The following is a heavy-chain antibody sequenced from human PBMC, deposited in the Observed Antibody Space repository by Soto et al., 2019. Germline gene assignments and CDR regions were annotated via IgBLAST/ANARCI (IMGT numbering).Heavy chain of an antibody. D-gene: IGHD1-20*01. J-gene: IGHJ4*02. V-gene: IGHV3-30*18. CDR1: GFTFSSYG. CDR2: MSFDGSNK. Sequence: QVQLVESGGGVVQPGRSLRLSCAASGFTFSSYGMHWVRQAPGKGLEWVTVMSFDGSNKYYADSVKGRFTISRDNSKNTLYLQMNSLRAEDTAVYYCAKAINNWNDESSFDYWCQGTLVTVSS. CDR3: AKAINNWNDESSFDY.